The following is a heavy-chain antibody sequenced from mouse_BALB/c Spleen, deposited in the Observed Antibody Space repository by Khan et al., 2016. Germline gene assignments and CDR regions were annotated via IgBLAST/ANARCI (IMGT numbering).Heavy chain of an antibody. Sequence: EVKLLESGGGLVQPGGSLKLSCAASGFDFSRYWMSWVRQAPGKGLEWIGEINPDSSTIKYKPSLKDKFIISRDNAKNTPYLQMSKVRSEDTDLYYGANTFWYFDVWGAGTTVTVSS. V-gene: IGHV4-1*02. J-gene: IGHJ1*01. CDR2: INPDSSTI. CDR1: GFDFSRYW. CDR3: ANTFWYFDV.